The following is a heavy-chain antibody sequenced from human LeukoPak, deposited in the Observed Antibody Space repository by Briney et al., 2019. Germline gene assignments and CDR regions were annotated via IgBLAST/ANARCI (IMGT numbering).Heavy chain of an antibody. CDR1: GYTFTSYG. D-gene: IGHD4-23*01. V-gene: IGHV1-18*01. J-gene: IGHJ4*02. CDR2: ISAYNGNT. CDR3: ARGGRVTTVVTLLDY. Sequence: ASVKVSCKASGYTFTSYGISWVRQAPGQGLEWMGWISAYNGNTNYAQKLQGRVTMTTDTSTSTAYMELRSLRSDDTAVYYCARGGRVTTVVTLLDYWGQGTLVTVSS.